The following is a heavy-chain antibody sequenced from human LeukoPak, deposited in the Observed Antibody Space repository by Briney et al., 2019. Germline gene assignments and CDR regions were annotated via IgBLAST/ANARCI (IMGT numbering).Heavy chain of an antibody. CDR3: AHSTRVVGATTSAFDI. D-gene: IGHD1-26*01. V-gene: IGHV2-5*01. Sequence: SGPTQVHPPQPLTLTCTLSGFSLSTSGVGVGWIRHPPERALEWLVLIYWNDDKRYSPSLKSRLTITKDTSKNQVVLTMTNMDPVDTATYYCAHSTRVVGATTSAFDIWGQGTMVTVSS. J-gene: IGHJ3*02. CDR1: GFSLSTSGVG. CDR2: IYWNDDK.